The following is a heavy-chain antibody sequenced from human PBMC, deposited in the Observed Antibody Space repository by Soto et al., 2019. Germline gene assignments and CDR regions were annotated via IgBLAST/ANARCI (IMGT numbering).Heavy chain of an antibody. D-gene: IGHD4-4*01. J-gene: IGHJ4*02. CDR2: INHSGST. CDR3: ALTTVTSTFDY. V-gene: IGHV4-34*01. Sequence: ETLSLTCAVYGGSFSGYYWSWIRQPPGKGLEWIGEINHSGSTNYNPSLKSRVTISVDTSKNQFSLKLSSVTAADTAVYYCALTTVTSTFDYWGQGTLVTVSS. CDR1: GGSFSGYY.